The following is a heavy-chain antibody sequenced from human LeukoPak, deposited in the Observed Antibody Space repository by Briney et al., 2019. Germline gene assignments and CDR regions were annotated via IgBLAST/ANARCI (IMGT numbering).Heavy chain of an antibody. Sequence: GGSLRLSCAASGFTFSSYAMSWVRQAPGKGLEWVSAISGSGGSTYYADSVKGRSTISRDNSKNTLYLQMNSLRAEDTAVYYCAKYGDYAFYYYMDVWGEGTTVTVSS. J-gene: IGHJ6*03. D-gene: IGHD4-17*01. CDR3: AKYGDYAFYYYMDV. CDR1: GFTFSSYA. V-gene: IGHV3-23*01. CDR2: ISGSGGST.